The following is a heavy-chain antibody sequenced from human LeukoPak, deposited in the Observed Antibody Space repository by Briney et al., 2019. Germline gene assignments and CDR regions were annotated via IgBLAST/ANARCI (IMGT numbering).Heavy chain of an antibody. V-gene: IGHV3-7*01. CDR1: GCIFRIYW. CDR2: INEDGSEK. J-gene: IGHJ4*02. D-gene: IGHD3-10*01. Sequence: GRSLGLSCAASGCIFRIYWLVWVHGARGKALEWVAKINEDGSEKYYVASVKGRFITYRDNAKNSLYLQMSLLRAEDTVVFYCLSGSGHCGQGSLVTVSS. CDR3: LSGSGH.